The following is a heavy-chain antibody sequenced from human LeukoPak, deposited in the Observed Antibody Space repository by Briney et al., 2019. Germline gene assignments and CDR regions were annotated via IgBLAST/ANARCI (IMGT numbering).Heavy chain of an antibody. D-gene: IGHD6-13*01. J-gene: IGHJ6*04. CDR1: GGTFSSYA. V-gene: IGHV1-69*06. CDR3: ASQSKAGYSSSWYYYYGMDV. Sequence: ASVKVSCKASGGTFSSYAISWVRQAPGQGLEWMGGIIPISGTANYAQKFQGRVTITADKSTSTAYMELSSLRSEDTAVYYCASQSKAGYSSSWYYYYGMDVWGKGTTVTVSS. CDR2: IIPISGTA.